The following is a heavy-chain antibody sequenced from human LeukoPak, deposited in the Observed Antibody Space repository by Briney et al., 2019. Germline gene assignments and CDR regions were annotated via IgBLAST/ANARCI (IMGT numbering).Heavy chain of an antibody. CDR1: GSTVSSNY. CDR2: ISYDGGNK. J-gene: IGHJ4*02. Sequence: GGSLRLSCAASGSTVSSNYMSWVRQAPGKGLEWVAVISYDGGNKYYADSVKGRFTISRDNSKNTLYLQMNSLRAEDTAVYYCARDGDNHYDSSGFYMFYFDYWGQGTLVTVSS. CDR3: ARDGDNHYDSSGFYMFYFDY. D-gene: IGHD3-22*01. V-gene: IGHV3-30-3*01.